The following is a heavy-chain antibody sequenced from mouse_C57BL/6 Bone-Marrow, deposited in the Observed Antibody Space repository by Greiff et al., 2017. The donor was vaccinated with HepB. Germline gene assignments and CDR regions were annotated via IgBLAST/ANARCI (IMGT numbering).Heavy chain of an antibody. J-gene: IGHJ2*01. CDR1: GFTFSDFY. CDR3: ARDASYYSNYLYYFDY. Sequence: EVKVVESGGGLVQSGRSLRLSCATSGFTFSDFYMEWVRQAPGKGLEWIAASRNKANDYTTEYSASVKGRFIVSRDTSQSILYLQMNALRAEDTAIYYCARDASYYSNYLYYFDYWGQGTTLTVSS. V-gene: IGHV7-1*01. CDR2: SRNKANDYTT. D-gene: IGHD2-5*01.